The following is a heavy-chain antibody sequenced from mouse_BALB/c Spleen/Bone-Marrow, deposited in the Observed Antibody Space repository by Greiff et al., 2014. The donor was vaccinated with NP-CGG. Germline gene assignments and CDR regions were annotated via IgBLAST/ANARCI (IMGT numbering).Heavy chain of an antibody. CDR2: IRTKANGYTT. Sequence: EVMLVESGGGLVQPGGSLRLSCTTSGFTFTDYFMTWVRQPPGKALEWLGFIRTKANGYTTEYNPSVKGRFTISRDTSQGILYLQMNTLRAEDSAIYFCARDYYGYSDFWGQGTTLTVSS. V-gene: IGHV7-3*02. CDR1: GFTFTDYF. D-gene: IGHD1-1*01. J-gene: IGHJ2*01. CDR3: ARDYYGYSDF.